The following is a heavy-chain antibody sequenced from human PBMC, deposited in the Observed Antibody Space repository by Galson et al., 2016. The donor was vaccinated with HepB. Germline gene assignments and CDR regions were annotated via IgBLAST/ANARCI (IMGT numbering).Heavy chain of an antibody. J-gene: IGHJ4*02. CDR3: AKAGYCSYVTCPLEY. CDR2: ISDSGDRT. D-gene: IGHD2-15*01. V-gene: IGHV3-23*01. CDR1: GLTFSGFA. Sequence: SLRLSCAASGLTFSGFAMAWVCQAPGKGLEWVSVISDSGDRTYYADSVKGRLTISRDNSKRALYLQMDSLRAEDTAIYYCAKAGYCSYVTCPLEYWGQGTLVTVSS.